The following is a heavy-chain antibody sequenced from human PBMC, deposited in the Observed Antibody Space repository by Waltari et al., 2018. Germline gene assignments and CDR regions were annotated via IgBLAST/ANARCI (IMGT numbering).Heavy chain of an antibody. CDR2: FDPEDGET. V-gene: IGHV1-24*01. J-gene: IGHJ4*02. CDR1: GGTFSTYA. CDR3: ATPSGYY. Sequence: QVQLVQSGAEVKKPGSSVKVSCKASGGTFSTYAISWVRQAPGQGLEWMGGFDPEDGETIYAQKVQGRVTMTEDTSTDTAYMELSSLRSEDTAVYYCATPSGYYWGQGTLVTVSS.